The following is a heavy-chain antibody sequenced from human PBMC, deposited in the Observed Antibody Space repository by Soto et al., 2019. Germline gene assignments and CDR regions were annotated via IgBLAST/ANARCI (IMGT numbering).Heavy chain of an antibody. V-gene: IGHV4-34*01. CDR1: GGSFSGYY. Sequence: QVQLQQWGAGLLKPSETLSLTCAVYGGSFSGYYWSWIRQPPGKGLEWIGEINHSGSTNYNPSLKSRVTISVDTSKNQFSLKLSSVTAADMAVYYCARGNSAGRVRQQLAIDYWGQGTLVTVSS. J-gene: IGHJ4*02. D-gene: IGHD6-13*01. CDR3: ARGNSAGRVRQQLAIDY. CDR2: INHSGST.